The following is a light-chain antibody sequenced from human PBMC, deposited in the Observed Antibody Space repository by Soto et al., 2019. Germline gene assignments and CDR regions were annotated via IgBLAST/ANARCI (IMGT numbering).Light chain of an antibody. CDR3: AAWDDSLSGRV. CDR2: RNN. J-gene: IGLJ3*02. CDR1: SSNIGSHY. V-gene: IGLV1-47*01. Sequence: QSVVTQPPSASGTPGQRVTISCSGSSSNIGSHYVYWYQQLPGTAPKLLIYRNNQRPSGVPDRFSGSKSGTSASLAISGLQSEDEADYYCAAWDDSLSGRVFGGGTKVTVL.